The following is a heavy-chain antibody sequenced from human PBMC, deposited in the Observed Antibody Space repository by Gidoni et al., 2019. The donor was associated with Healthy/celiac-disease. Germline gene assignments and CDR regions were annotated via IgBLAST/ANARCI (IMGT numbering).Heavy chain of an antibody. CDR1: GGSISRSSYY. CDR3: ARLEGGAQVN. D-gene: IGHD2-21*01. CDR2: IYYSGST. J-gene: IGHJ4*02. Sequence: QLQLQESGPGLVRPSETLSLTCTVSGGSISRSSYYWGWIRQPPGKGMEWRGSIYYSGSTYYNPSIKSRVTKSVDTSKNQFSRKLSSVTAADTAVYYCARLEGGAQVNWGQGTLVTVSS. V-gene: IGHV4-39*01.